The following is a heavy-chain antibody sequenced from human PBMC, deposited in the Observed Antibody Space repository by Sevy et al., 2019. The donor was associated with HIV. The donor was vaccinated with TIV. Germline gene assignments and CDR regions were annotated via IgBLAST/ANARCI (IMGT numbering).Heavy chain of an antibody. CDR2: ISGHGGST. CDR3: AGGFWSGFDY. V-gene: IGHV3-23*01. Sequence: WGSLRLSCAASGFIFNSYAMSWVRQAPGKGLEWVSTISGHGGSTYYADSVKGRFTISRDNSRKTLDLEMNSLRAEDAAIYYCAGGFWSGFDYWGQGSLVTVSS. J-gene: IGHJ4*02. CDR1: GFIFNSYA. D-gene: IGHD3-3*01.